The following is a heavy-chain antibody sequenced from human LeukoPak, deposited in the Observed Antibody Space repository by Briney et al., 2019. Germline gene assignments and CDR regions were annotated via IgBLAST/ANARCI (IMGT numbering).Heavy chain of an antibody. CDR3: ARAGFAEVYNWFDP. V-gene: IGHV4-4*07. CDR1: GDSISPYY. CDR2: MFSSGST. J-gene: IGHJ5*02. D-gene: IGHD3-10*01. Sequence: SETLSLTCTVSGDSISPYYWSWIRQPAGKGLEWIGRMFSSGSTYYNPSLKSRVTISVDTSKNQFSLKLSSVTAADTAVYYCARAGFAEVYNWFDPWGQGTLVTVSS.